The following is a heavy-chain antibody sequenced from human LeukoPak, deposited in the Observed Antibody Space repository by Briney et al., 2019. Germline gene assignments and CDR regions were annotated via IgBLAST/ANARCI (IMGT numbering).Heavy chain of an antibody. J-gene: IGHJ4*02. CDR1: GFTVSSNH. Sequence: GGSLRLSCAASGFTVSSNHMSWVRQAPGKGLEWVSVIYSGGSTYYADSVKGRFTISRDNSKNTLYLQMNSLRAEDTAVYYCARDGDCTNGVCQIDYWGQGTLVTVSS. D-gene: IGHD2-8*01. CDR3: ARDGDCTNGVCQIDY. CDR2: IYSGGST. V-gene: IGHV3-53*01.